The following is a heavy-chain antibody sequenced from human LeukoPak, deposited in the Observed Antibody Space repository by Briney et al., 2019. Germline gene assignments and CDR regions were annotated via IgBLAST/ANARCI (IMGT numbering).Heavy chain of an antibody. Sequence: QPGRSLRLSCTASGFTFGDYAMSWFRQAPGKGLEWVGFIRSKAYGVTTEYAASVKGRFTISRDDSKSIAYLQMNSLKTEDTAVYYCTRAYTQLGFDPWGQGTLVTVSS. CDR1: GFTFGDYA. D-gene: IGHD2-2*01. CDR2: IRSKAYGVTT. CDR3: TRAYTQLGFDP. J-gene: IGHJ5*02. V-gene: IGHV3-49*03.